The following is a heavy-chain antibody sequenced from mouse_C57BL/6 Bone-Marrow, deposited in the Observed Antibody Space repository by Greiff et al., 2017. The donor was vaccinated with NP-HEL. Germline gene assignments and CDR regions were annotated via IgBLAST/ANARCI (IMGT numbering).Heavy chain of an antibody. CDR1: GYTFTSYW. J-gene: IGHJ1*03. Sequence: VQLQQSGAELVKPGASVKLSCKASGYTFTSYWMHWVKQRPGQGLEWIGMIHPNSGSTNYNEKFKSKATLTVDKSCSTAYMQLSSLTSEDSAVYYCAGGYWYFDVWGTGTTVTVSS. CDR2: IHPNSGST. CDR3: AGGYWYFDV. V-gene: IGHV1-64*01.